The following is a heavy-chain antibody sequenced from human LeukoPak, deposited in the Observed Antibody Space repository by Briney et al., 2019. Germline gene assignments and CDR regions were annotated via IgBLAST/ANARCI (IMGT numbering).Heavy chain of an antibody. CDR3: ASGRNNYGQGDY. D-gene: IGHD5-18*01. CDR1: GYTFTGYY. CDR2: INPNSGGT. V-gene: IGHV1-2*02. J-gene: IGHJ4*02. Sequence: ASVKVSCKASGYTFTGYYMHWVRQAPGQGLEWMGWINPNSGGTNYAQKFQGRITMTRDTSISTVYMELSSLRFDDTAVYYCASGRNNYGQGDYWGQGTLVTVSS.